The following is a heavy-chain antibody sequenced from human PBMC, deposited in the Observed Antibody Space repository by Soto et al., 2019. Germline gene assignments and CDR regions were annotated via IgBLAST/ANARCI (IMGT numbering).Heavy chain of an antibody. D-gene: IGHD1-26*01. CDR2: IYYSGST. CDR3: ARVGSGSYYDFNWFDP. CDR1: GGSISAYY. V-gene: IGHV4-59*01. J-gene: IGHJ5*02. Sequence: QVQLQESGPGLVKPPETLSLTCTFSGGSISAYYWSWIRQPPGKGLEWIGHIYYSGSTNYSPSLMSRVSISIDTSKRQFSLNLRSVTAADTAVYYCARVGSGSYYDFNWFDPWGQGKVVTVSS.